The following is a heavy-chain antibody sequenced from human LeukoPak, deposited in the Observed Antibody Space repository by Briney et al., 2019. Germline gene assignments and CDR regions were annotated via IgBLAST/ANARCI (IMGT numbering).Heavy chain of an antibody. CDR1: GFTLDSYG. J-gene: IGHJ4*02. CDR3: ARDRRYGEGIDY. V-gene: IGHV3-33*01. Sequence: GRPLRLSCAASGFTLDSYGMHWVRQAPGKGLEWVAVIWYDGGNKYYADSVKGRFTISRDNSKNTLFLQMNSLRAEDTAVYYCARDRRYGEGIDYWRQGTLVTVSS. D-gene: IGHD4-17*01. CDR2: IWYDGGNK.